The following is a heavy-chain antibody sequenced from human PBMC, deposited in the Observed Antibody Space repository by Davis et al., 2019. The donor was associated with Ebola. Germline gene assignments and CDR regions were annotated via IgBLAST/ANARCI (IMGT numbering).Heavy chain of an antibody. V-gene: IGHV4-39*01. D-gene: IGHD3-22*01. CDR3: ARRNHYYENF. J-gene: IGHJ4*02. CDR1: GASISRTTNYY. CDR2: IYYNGNT. Sequence: SETLSLTCTVSGASISRTTNYYWGWIRQSPGKGLEWIGSIYYNGNTYYSPSLRSRVTMSVDSSKNQFSLELSSVTAADTAIYYCARRNHYYENFWGQGILVTVSS.